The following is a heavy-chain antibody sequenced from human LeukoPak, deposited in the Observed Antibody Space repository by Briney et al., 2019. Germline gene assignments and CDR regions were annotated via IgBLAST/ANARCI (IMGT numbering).Heavy chain of an antibody. J-gene: IGHJ5*02. V-gene: IGHV1-46*01. CDR1: GYTFTSYY. CDR3: ARARGGGYNNNWFDP. Sequence: ASVKVSCKASGYTFTSYYMHWVRQPPAQGLEWMGIINPSGGSTSYAQKFQGRVTMTRDTSTSTVYMELSSLRSEDTAVYYCARARGGGYNNNWFDPWGQGTLVTVSS. D-gene: IGHD3-16*01. CDR2: INPSGGST.